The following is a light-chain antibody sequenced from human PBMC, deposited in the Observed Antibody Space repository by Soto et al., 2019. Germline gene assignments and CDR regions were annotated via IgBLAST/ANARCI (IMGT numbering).Light chain of an antibody. CDR3: QSYGSSLSGSDV. CDR2: NNN. Sequence: QSVLTQPPSVSGAPGQRVTISCTGSSSNIGAGYDVHWYQRLPGTAPKVLIYNNNNRPSGVPDRFSGSKSGTSASLAITGLQAEDEADYYCQSYGSSLSGSDVFGTGTKLTVL. V-gene: IGLV1-40*01. J-gene: IGLJ1*01. CDR1: SSNIGAGYD.